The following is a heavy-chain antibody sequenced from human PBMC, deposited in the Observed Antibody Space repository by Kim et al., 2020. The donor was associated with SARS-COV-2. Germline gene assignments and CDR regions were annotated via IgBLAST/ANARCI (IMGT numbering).Heavy chain of an antibody. D-gene: IGHD5-18*01. CDR3: ARGSGYSYGYVAYYFDY. Sequence: VKGRFTISRDDSTNSLYLQMNSLKTEDTAVYYCARGSGYSYGYVAYYFDYWGQGTLVTVSS. V-gene: IGHV3-72*01. J-gene: IGHJ4*02.